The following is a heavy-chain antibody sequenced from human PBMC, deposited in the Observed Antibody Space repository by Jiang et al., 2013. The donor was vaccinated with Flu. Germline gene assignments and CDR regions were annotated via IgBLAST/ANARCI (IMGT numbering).Heavy chain of an antibody. D-gene: IGHD5-12*01. Sequence: SGAEVKKPGASVKVSCKASGYTFTGYYMHWVRQAPGQGLEWMGWINPNSGGTNYAQKFQGWVTMTRDTSISTAYMELSRLRSDDTAVYYCARDLYSGYDSEFWFDPWGQGTLVTVSS. CDR3: ARDLYSGYDSEFWFDP. CDR2: INPNSGGT. J-gene: IGHJ5*02. CDR1: GYTFTGYY. V-gene: IGHV1-2*04.